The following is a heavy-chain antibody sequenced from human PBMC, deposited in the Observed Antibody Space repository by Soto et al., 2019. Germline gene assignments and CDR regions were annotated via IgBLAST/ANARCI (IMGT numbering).Heavy chain of an antibody. V-gene: IGHV1-2*04. CDR1: GYTFTGYY. J-gene: IGHJ4*02. CDR2: INPNSGGT. CDR3: ARDSSGSGYGGVDY. D-gene: IGHD5-12*01. Sequence: ASVKVSCRASGYTFTGYYMHWVRQAPGQGLEWMGWINPNSGGTNHAQKFQGWVTMTRDTSISTAYMELSRLRSDDTAVYYCARDSSGSGYGGVDYWGQGTLVTVSS.